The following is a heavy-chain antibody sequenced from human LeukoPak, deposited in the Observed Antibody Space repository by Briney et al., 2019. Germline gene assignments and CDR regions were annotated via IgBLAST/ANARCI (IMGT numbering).Heavy chain of an antibody. CDR3: AKSAGDYYDSSGFQGLFDY. D-gene: IGHD3-22*01. Sequence: ALRLSCAASGFTFDDYAMHWVRQAPGKGLEWVSGISGNSGSIGYADSVKGRFTISRDNAKNSLYLQMNSLRAEDMALSYCAKSAGDYYDSSGFQGLFDYWGQGTLVTVSS. CDR2: ISGNSGSI. J-gene: IGHJ4*02. V-gene: IGHV3-9*03. CDR1: GFTFDDYA.